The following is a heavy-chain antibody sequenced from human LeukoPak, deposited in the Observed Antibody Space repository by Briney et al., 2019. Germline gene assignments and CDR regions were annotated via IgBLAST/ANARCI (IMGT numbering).Heavy chain of an antibody. D-gene: IGHD1-26*01. CDR2: ISSSSSYI. J-gene: IGHJ4*02. Sequence: GGSLRLSCAASGFTFSSYAMSWVRQAPGKGLEWVSSISSSSSYIYYADSVKGRFTISRDNAKNSPYLQMNSLRAEDTAVYYCAREMGQSFDYWGQGTLVTVSS. CDR1: GFTFSSYA. CDR3: AREMGQSFDY. V-gene: IGHV3-21*01.